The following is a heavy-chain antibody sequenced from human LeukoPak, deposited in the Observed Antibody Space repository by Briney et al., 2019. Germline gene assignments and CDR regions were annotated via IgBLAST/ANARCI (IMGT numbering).Heavy chain of an antibody. CDR3: ARGGTSWYNPGTIY. CDR2: IYFSGST. D-gene: IGHD6-13*01. CDR1: GGSISSDY. V-gene: IGHV4-59*12. Sequence: SETLSLTCTVSGGSISSDYWSWIRQPPGKGLEWIGYIYFSGSTNYNPSLKSRVTISVDTSKTQLSLKLSSVTAADTAVYYCARGGTSWYNPGTIYWGQGSLVTVSS. J-gene: IGHJ4*02.